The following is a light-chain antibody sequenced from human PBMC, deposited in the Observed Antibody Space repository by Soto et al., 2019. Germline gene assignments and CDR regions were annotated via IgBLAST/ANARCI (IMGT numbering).Light chain of an antibody. Sequence: DIQMTQSPATRSASVGDRVTITCRASQSISSWLAWYQQKPGKAPKLLIYDASSLESGVPSRFSGSGSGTEFTLTISSLQPDDLATYYCQQYNLYWTFGQGTKVDIK. CDR3: QQYNLYWT. CDR1: QSISSW. J-gene: IGKJ1*01. V-gene: IGKV1-5*01. CDR2: DAS.